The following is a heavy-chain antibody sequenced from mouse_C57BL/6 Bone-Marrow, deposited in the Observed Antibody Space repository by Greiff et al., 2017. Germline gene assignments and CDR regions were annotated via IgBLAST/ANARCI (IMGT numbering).Heavy chain of an antibody. J-gene: IGHJ3*01. CDR3: TREGLFGPFAY. V-gene: IGHV1-15*01. Sequence: QVQLQQSGAELVRPGASVTLSCKASGYTFTDYEMHWVKQTPVHGLEWIGAIDPETGGTAYNQKFKGKAILTADKSSSTAYMELRSLTSEDSAVYYCTREGLFGPFAYWGQGTLVTVSA. CDR1: GYTFTDYE. CDR2: IDPETGGT.